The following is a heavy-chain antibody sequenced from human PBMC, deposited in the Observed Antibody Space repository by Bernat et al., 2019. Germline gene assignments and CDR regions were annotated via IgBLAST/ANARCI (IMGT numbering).Heavy chain of an antibody. J-gene: IGHJ2*01. CDR1: GFTFTSYA. D-gene: IGHD4-17*01. CDR2: ISAGGGST. V-gene: IGHV3-23*01. Sequence: EVQLLESGGGLVQPGGSLRLSCAASGFTFTSYAMSWVRQAPGKGLEWVSGISAGGGSTYYPDSVKGRFTVSRDSSKNTLYLQMNSLRVEDTAVYYCATEQYPTTSPERITYWYFDLWGRGTLVTVSS. CDR3: ATEQYPTTSPERITYWYFDL.